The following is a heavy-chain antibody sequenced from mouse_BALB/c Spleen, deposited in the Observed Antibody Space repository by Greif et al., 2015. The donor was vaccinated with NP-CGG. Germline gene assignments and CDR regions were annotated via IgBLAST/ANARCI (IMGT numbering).Heavy chain of an antibody. CDR3: ARGRDGNYVSWFAY. CDR2: IYPGGGYT. Sequence: VQLQQSGAELVRPGTSVKISCKASGYTFTNYWLGWVKQRPGHGLEWIGDIYPGGGYTNYNEKFKGKATLTADTSSSTAYMQLSSLTSEDSAVYFCARGRDGNYVSWFAYWGQGTLVTVSA. D-gene: IGHD2-1*01. V-gene: IGHV1-63*02. CDR1: GYTFTNYW. J-gene: IGHJ3*01.